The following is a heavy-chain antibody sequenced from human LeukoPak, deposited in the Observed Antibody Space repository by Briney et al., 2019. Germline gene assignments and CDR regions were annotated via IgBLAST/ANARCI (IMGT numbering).Heavy chain of an antibody. Sequence: PGGSLRLSCAASGFTFSSYWTHWVRQAPGKGLVWVSRTNTDASSITYADSVKGRFTISRDNAKNTLFLQMNSLRAEDTAVYYCARAYPWDAFDFWGLGTMVTVSS. CDR2: TNTDASSI. J-gene: IGHJ3*01. CDR3: ARAYPWDAFDF. D-gene: IGHD2-2*02. V-gene: IGHV3-74*01. CDR1: GFTFSSYW.